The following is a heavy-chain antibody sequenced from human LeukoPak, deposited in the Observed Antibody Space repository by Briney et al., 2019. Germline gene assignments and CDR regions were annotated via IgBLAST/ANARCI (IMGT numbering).Heavy chain of an antibody. D-gene: IGHD1-26*01. V-gene: IGHV4-4*09. CDR2: IHSSGST. CDR3: ARLGSYSDY. J-gene: IGHJ4*02. CDR1: DGSIRSYY. Sequence: SETLSLTCTVSDGSIRSYYWSWIRQPPGKGLQWIGYIHSSGSTHYNPSLKGRVTTSLDTSKNQFSLKLSSVTAADTAVYYCARLGSYSDYWGQGTLVTVSS.